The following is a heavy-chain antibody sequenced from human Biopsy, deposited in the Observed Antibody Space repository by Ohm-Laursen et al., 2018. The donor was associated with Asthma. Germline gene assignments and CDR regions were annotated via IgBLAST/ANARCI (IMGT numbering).Heavy chain of an antibody. CDR2: GGSYYDGGLK. D-gene: IGHD3-3*01. CDR1: GFTFSSYS. CDR3: ARDVMEWYLPAFDF. V-gene: IGHV3-30-3*01. J-gene: IGHJ4*02. Sequence: SLRLSCTASGFTFSSYSMHWVRQAPAKGLEWVAVGGSYYDGGLKYYADSVNGRFTVSRDDSKNTLYLQMNSLRPDDTAVYYCARDVMEWYLPAFDFWGQGTLVTVSS.